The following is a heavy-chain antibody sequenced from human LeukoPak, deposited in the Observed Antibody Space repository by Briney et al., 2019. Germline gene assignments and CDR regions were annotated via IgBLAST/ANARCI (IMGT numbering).Heavy chain of an antibody. V-gene: IGHV5-51*01. CDR3: ARRDGYCSSTGCYADYYYGMDV. Sequence: GESLKISCKGSGYSFTSYWIGWVRQMPGKGLEWMGIIYPGDSDTTYSPSFQGQVTISADKSISTAYLQWSSLKASDTAMYYCARRDGYCSSTGCYADYYYGMDVWGQGTTVTVSS. J-gene: IGHJ6*02. CDR2: IYPGDSDT. D-gene: IGHD2-2*01. CDR1: GYSFTSYW.